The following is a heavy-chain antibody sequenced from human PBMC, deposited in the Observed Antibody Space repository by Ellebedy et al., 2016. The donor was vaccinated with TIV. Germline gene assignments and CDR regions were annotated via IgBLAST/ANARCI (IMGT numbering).Heavy chain of an antibody. CDR3: ATRAAAGTRDYYYYYYGMDV. CDR2: IIPIFGTA. Sequence: ASVKVSCKASGGTFSSYAISWVRQAPGQGLEWMGGIIPIFGTANYAQKFQGRVTMTEDTSTDTAYMELSSLRSEDTAVYYCATRAAAGTRDYYYYYYGMDVWGQGTTVTVSS. CDR1: GGTFSSYA. J-gene: IGHJ6*02. V-gene: IGHV1-69*06. D-gene: IGHD6-13*01.